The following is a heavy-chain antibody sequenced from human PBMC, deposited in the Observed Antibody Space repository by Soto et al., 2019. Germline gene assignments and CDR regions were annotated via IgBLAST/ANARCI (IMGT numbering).Heavy chain of an antibody. CDR2: INRDGSEE. V-gene: IGHV3-7*03. CDR3: ARDPGPRSASIRGLGWFDP. D-gene: IGHD2-2*01. CDR1: GFTFSGYW. J-gene: IGHJ5*02. Sequence: VGSLRLSCVVSGFTFSGYWMSCVRQAPGKGLEWVANINRDGSEEHYVDSVKGRFTISRDNAKNSVYLQMDTLRGDDSAVYYCARDPGPRSASIRGLGWFDPWGQGTLVTVSS.